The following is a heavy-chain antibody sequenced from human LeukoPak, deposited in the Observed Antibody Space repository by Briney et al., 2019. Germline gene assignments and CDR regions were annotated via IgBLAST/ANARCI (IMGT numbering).Heavy chain of an antibody. CDR3: AKRGVVIRVILVGFHREAYYFDS. CDR2: ISGSGGST. Sequence: GGSLRLSCAVSGITLSNYGMSWVRQAPGKGLEWVAGISGSGGSTNYADSVKGRFTISRDSPKNTLFLQMNSLRAEDTAVYFCAKRGVVIRVILVGFHREAYYFDSWGQGAFVTVSS. CDR1: GITLSNYG. D-gene: IGHD2-21*01. J-gene: IGHJ4*02. V-gene: IGHV3-23*01.